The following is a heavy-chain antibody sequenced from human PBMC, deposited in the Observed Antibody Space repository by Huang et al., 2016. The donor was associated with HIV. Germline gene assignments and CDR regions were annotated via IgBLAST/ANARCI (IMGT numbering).Heavy chain of an antibody. D-gene: IGHD6-19*01. V-gene: IGHV1-69*12. CDR1: GGTFSSYA. J-gene: IGHJ3*01. CDR3: AKDFSYSSGWYTDAFNV. CDR2: IVPVLATT. Sequence: QVRLVQSGAEVRKPGSSVKVSCKASGGTFSSYAISWVRQAPGRGLEWMGGIVPVLATTTYAQTSKGRVTITADESTSPVYMELSGLSSEDTAIYYCAKDFSYSSGWYTDAFNVWGQGTRVVVSS.